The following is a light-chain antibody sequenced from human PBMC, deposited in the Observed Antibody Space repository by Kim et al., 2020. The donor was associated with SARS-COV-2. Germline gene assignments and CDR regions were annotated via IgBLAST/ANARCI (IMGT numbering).Light chain of an antibody. CDR1: SLRRYY. Sequence: SSELTQDPAVSVALGQTVRITCQGDSLRRYYASWYQQKPGQAPVLIIYGKNNRPSGIPDRFSGSSSGNTASLTITGAQAEDEADYYCYSRGSSNNHWVFG. CDR2: GKN. V-gene: IGLV3-19*01. J-gene: IGLJ3*02. CDR3: YSRGSSNNHWV.